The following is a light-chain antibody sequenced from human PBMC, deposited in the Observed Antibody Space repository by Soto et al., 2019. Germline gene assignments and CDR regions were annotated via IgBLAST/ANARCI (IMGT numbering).Light chain of an antibody. CDR1: TLGSKF. Sequence: SSELTQPPSVSVSPGQTANITCSGNTLGSKFVFWYQQKAGQSPMVVIYEDTKRPSGIPERFSGSNSGNTATLTISGTQAMDEADFYCQSWDRGTVVFGGGTE. CDR2: EDT. V-gene: IGLV3-1*01. CDR3: QSWDRGTVV. J-gene: IGLJ2*01.